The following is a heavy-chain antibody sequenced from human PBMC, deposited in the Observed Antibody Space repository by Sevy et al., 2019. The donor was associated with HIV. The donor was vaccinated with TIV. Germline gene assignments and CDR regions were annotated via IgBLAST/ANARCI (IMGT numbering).Heavy chain of an antibody. J-gene: IGHJ6*03. CDR1: GYSISSGYY. CDR3: ARDLGSGWPDYYYYYMDV. Sequence: SETLSLTCAVSGYSISSGYYWGWIRQPPGKGLEWIGSIYYSGSTYYNPSLKSRVTISVDTSKNQFSLKLSFVTAADTAVYYCARDLGSGWPDYYYYYMDVWGKGTTVTVSS. CDR2: IYYSGST. V-gene: IGHV4-38-2*02. D-gene: IGHD6-19*01.